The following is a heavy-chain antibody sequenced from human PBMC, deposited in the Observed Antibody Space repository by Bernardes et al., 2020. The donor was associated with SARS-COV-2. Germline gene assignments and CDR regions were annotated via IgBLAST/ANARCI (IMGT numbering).Heavy chain of an antibody. CDR1: GFTFSSYG. J-gene: IGHJ4*02. D-gene: IGHD2-21*02. CDR2: IWYDGSNK. V-gene: IGHV3-33*01. Sequence: LRLSCAASGFTFSSYGMHWVRQAPGKGLEWVAVIWYDGSNKYYADSVKGRFTISRDNSKNTLYLQMNSLRAEDTAVYYCARDLSIGDPFDYWGQGTLVTVSS. CDR3: ARDLSIGDPFDY.